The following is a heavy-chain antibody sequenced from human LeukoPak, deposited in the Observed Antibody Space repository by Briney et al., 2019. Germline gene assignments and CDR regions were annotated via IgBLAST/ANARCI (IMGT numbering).Heavy chain of an antibody. D-gene: IGHD5-12*01. J-gene: IGHJ4*02. CDR3: ARDPRSGYDSDLFDY. V-gene: IGHV1-46*01. CDR1: GYTFTSYY. CDR2: INPSGGST. Sequence: ASVTVSCTASGYTFTSYYMHWVRQAPGQGLEWMGIINPSGGSTSYAQKFQGRVTMTRDTSTSTVYMELSSLRSEDTAVYYCARDPRSGYDSDLFDYWGQGTLVTVSS.